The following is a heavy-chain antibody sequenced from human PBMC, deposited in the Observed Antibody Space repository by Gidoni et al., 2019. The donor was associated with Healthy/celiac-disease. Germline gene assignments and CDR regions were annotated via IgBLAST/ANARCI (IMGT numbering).Heavy chain of an antibody. D-gene: IGHD2-2*01. Sequence: EVQLVESGGGLVKPGGSLRLSCEASGFTFSSYRMNWVRQAPGKGLEWVSSISSSSSYIYYADSVKGRFTISRDNAKNSLYLQMNSLRAEDTAVYYCARDYVVPAASDYWGQGTLVTVSS. J-gene: IGHJ4*02. V-gene: IGHV3-21*01. CDR2: ISSSSSYI. CDR3: ARDYVVPAASDY. CDR1: GFTFSSYR.